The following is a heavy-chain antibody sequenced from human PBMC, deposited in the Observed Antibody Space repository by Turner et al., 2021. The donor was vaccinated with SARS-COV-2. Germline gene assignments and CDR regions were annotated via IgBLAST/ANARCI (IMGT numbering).Heavy chain of an antibody. J-gene: IGHJ4*02. D-gene: IGHD5-18*01. CDR3: ASPDTAMVTWPQGFDY. CDR1: GGSISSSSYY. CDR2: IYYSGST. V-gene: IGHV4-39*01. Sequence: QLQLQESGPGLVKPSETLSLTCSVSGGSISSSSYYCGWIRQPPGKGLEVIGSIYYSGSTYYNPSLKGRVTISVDTSKNQFSLKLSSVTAADTAVYYCASPDTAMVTWPQGFDYWGQGTLVTVSS.